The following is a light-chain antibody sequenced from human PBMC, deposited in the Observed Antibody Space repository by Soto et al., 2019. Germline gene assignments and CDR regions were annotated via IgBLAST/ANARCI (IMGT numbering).Light chain of an antibody. CDR1: QSVSSY. CDR3: QQRSRT. J-gene: IGKJ1*01. V-gene: IGKV3-11*01. Sequence: EIVLTQSPATLSLSPGERATLSCRASQSVSSYLAWYQQKPGQAPRLLIYDASNRATGIPARFSGSGSGTDFTLTISSLGPEDFAVYYCQQRSRTFGQGTKVDIK. CDR2: DAS.